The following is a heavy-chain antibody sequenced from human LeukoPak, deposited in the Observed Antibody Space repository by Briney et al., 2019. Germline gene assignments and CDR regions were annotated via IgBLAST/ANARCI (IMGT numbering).Heavy chain of an antibody. J-gene: IGHJ6*03. D-gene: IGHD4/OR15-4a*01. CDR3: ARVGSAAYGANPYYYYYMDV. Sequence: SETLSLTCAVYVESFSGFYWSWIRQSPGKGLEWIGEINHSGTTSYSPSLQSRVTISADTSKNQFSLSLTSVTAADTAVYYCARVGSAAYGANPYYYYYMDVWGKGTTVTVSS. CDR1: VESFSGFY. V-gene: IGHV4-34*01. CDR2: INHSGTT.